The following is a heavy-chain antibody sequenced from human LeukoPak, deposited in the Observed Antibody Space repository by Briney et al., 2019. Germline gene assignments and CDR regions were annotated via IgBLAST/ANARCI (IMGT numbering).Heavy chain of an antibody. J-gene: IGHJ6*02. CDR3: AIGFFYSIKSGAAAGTAMDV. D-gene: IGHD6-13*01. Sequence: ASVKVSCKASGYTFTSYGISWVRQAPGQGLERMGWISAYNGNTNYAQKLQGRVTMTTDTSTSTAYMELRGLRSDDTAVYYCAIGFFYSIKSGAAAGTAMDVWGQGTTVTVSS. V-gene: IGHV1-18*01. CDR2: ISAYNGNT. CDR1: GYTFTSYG.